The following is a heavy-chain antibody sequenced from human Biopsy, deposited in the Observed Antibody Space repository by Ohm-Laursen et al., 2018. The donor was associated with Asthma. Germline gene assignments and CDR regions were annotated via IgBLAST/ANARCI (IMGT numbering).Heavy chain of an antibody. CDR2: LIPVLGTP. CDR1: GDSFSNYA. Sequence: SVKVSCKASGDSFSNYAISWVRQAPGQGLEWMGGLIPVLGTPDHAQMFEGRVTITADETTSTAYMELSSLSSEDTAVYYCARGYSGSGRIVYYYSGLEVWGQGTTVTVSS. CDR3: ARGYSGSGRIVYYYSGLEV. D-gene: IGHD5-12*01. J-gene: IGHJ6*02. V-gene: IGHV1-69*13.